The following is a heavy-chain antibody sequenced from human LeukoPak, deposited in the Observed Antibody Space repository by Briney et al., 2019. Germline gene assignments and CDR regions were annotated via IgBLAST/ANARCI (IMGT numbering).Heavy chain of an antibody. CDR1: GFTFSTYA. Sequence: GGSLRLSCAASGFTFSTYAMSWVRQAPGKGLEWVSAISGSGSNTYYADSVKGRFTISRDNAKNTLYLQMNSLRAEDTAVYYCARGSTYYDSSGQVPFDYWGQGTLVTVSS. CDR2: ISGSGSNT. CDR3: ARGSTYYDSSGQVPFDY. J-gene: IGHJ4*02. D-gene: IGHD3-22*01. V-gene: IGHV3-23*01.